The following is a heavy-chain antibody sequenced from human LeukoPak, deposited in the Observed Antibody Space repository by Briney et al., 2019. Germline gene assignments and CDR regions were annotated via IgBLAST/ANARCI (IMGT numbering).Heavy chain of an antibody. CDR1: GLTFSSYA. CDR2: ISGSGGST. D-gene: IGHD1-26*01. J-gene: IGHJ3*02. V-gene: IGHV3-23*01. CDR3: AKGDRGSYSAFDI. Sequence: GGSLRLSCAASGLTFSSYAMSWVRQAPGKGLEWVSAISGSGGSTYYADSVKGRFTISRDNSKNTLYLQMNSLRAEDTAVYYCAKGDRGSYSAFDIWGQGTMVTVSS.